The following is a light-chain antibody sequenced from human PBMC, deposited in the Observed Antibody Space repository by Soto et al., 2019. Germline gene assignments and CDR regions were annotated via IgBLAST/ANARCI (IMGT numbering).Light chain of an antibody. V-gene: IGLV2-14*01. CDR1: SSDIGGYSF. CDR3: SSYTDSISLEV. J-gene: IGLJ1*01. CDR2: EVS. Sequence: QSALTQPASVSGSPGQSITISCTGTSSDIGGYSFVSWYQQHPGKAPKLLIYEVSYRPSGVSNRFSGSKSGNTASLTISGLQAEDEGDYYCSSYTDSISLEVFGTGTKLTVL.